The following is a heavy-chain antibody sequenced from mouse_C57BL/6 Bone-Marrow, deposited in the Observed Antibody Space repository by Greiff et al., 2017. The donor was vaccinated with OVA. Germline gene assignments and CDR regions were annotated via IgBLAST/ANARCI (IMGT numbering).Heavy chain of an antibody. D-gene: IGHD1-1*01. J-gene: IGHJ4*01. CDR2: IWWDDDK. Sequence: QVTLKESGPGLLQPSQTLSLTCSFSGFSLSTFGMGVGWIRQPSGKGLEWLAHIWWDDDKYYNPALKSRLTISKDTSKNQVFLKIANVDTADTATYYCARMRTITTVVATNYYAMDYWGQGTSVTVSS. CDR3: ARMRTITTVVATNYYAMDY. CDR1: GFSLSTFGMG. V-gene: IGHV8-8*01.